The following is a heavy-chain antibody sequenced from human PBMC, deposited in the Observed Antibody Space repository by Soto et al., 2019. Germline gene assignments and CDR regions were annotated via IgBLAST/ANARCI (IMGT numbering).Heavy chain of an antibody. CDR1: GFTFSSYG. D-gene: IGHD3-10*01. CDR3: LTVLRWFGELFPNFDY. Sequence: QVQLVESGGGVVQPGRSLRLSCAASGFTFSSYGMHWVRQAPGKGLEWVAVISYDGSNKYYADSVKGRFTISRDNSKNTLYLQMNSLRAEETAVYYWLTVLRWFGELFPNFDYWGQGTLVTVSS. CDR2: ISYDGSNK. V-gene: IGHV3-30*03. J-gene: IGHJ4*02.